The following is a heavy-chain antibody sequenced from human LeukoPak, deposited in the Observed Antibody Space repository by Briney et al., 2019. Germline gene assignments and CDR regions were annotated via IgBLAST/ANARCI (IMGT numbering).Heavy chain of an antibody. CDR3: ARHRPGKLAARRWYFDY. V-gene: IGHV4-59*08. CDR1: GGSISSYY. Sequence: PSETLSLTCTVSGGSISSYYWSWIRQPPGKGLEWIGYIYYSGSTNYNPSLKCRVTISVDTSKNQFSLKLSSVTAADTAVYYCARHRPGKLAARRWYFDYWGQGTLVTASS. CDR2: IYYSGST. J-gene: IGHJ4*02. D-gene: IGHD6-6*01.